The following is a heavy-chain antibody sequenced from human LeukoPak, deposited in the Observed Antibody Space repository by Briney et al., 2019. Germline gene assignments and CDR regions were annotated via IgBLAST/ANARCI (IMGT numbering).Heavy chain of an antibody. D-gene: IGHD2-15*01. CDR2: IYYRGST. CDR3: ALIRGYCRN. Sequence: PSETLSLTCTVSGGSISGSSYYWGWIRQPPGKGLEWIGCIYYRGSTYYNPTLKSRVTVSVDTSKNQFSLKLSPVTAADTAVYYCALIRGYCRNWGQGTLVTVSS. CDR1: GGSISGSSYY. V-gene: IGHV4-39*01. J-gene: IGHJ4*02.